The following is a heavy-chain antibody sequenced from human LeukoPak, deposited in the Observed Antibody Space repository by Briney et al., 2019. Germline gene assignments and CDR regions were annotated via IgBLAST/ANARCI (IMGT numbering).Heavy chain of an antibody. CDR3: ARDSGSNTAFDY. V-gene: IGHV1-2*02. J-gene: IGHJ4*02. CDR2: INPNSGGT. D-gene: IGHD6-6*01. Sequence: ASVKVSCKASGYSFTGCYMHWVRQAPGQGPEWMGWINPNSGGTDYEQKFQGRVTMTRDTSISTAYLELGRLRSDDTAVYYCARDSGSNTAFDYWGQGTLVTVSS. CDR1: GYSFTGCY.